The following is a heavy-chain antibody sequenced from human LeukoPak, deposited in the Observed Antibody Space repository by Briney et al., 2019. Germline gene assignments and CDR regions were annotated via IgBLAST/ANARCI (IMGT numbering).Heavy chain of an antibody. CDR1: GYSFTSYW. CDR2: IYPGDSDT. J-gene: IGHJ4*02. V-gene: IGHV5-51*01. D-gene: IGHD3-10*01. CDR3: ARRVVRGVIRTDYFDY. Sequence: PGESLKISCKGSGYSFTSYWIGWVRQMPGKGLEWMGIIYPGDSDTRYSPSFQGQVTISADKSISTAYLQWSSLKASDTAMYYCARRVVRGVIRTDYFDYWGQGTLVTVSS.